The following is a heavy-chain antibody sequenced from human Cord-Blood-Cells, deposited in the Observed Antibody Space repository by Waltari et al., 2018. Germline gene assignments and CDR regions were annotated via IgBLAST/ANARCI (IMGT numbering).Heavy chain of an antibody. D-gene: IGHD3-3*01. V-gene: IGHV1-69*01. J-gene: IGHJ6*02. CDR1: GGTFSSYA. CDR2: IIPIFGTA. CDR3: AEGYYDFWSGYAYYYYGMDV. Sequence: QVQLVQSGAEVKKPGASVKVSCKASGGTFSSYAISGVGQAPGPGLEWMGGIIPIFGTANYAQKFQGRVTITADESTSTAYMELSSLRSEDTAVYYCAEGYYDFWSGYAYYYYGMDVWGQGTTVTVSS.